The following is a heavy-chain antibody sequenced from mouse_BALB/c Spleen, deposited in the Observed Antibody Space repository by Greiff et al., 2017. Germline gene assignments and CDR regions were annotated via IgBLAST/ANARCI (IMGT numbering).Heavy chain of an antibody. CDR2: IYPGNVNT. CDR1: GYTFTSYY. V-gene: IGHV1S56*01. CDR3: ARLYGSSYDWYFDV. J-gene: IGHJ1*01. Sequence: QVQLQQSGPELVKPGASVRISCKASGYTFTSYYIHWVKQRPGQGLEWIGWIYPGNVNTKYNEKFKGKATLTADKSSSTAYMQLSSLTSEDSAVYFCARLYGSSYDWYFDVWGAGTTVTVSS. D-gene: IGHD1-1*01.